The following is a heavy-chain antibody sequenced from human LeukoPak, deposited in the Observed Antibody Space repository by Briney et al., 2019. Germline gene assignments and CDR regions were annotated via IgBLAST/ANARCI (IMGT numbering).Heavy chain of an antibody. CDR3: AKDKYNFWSGSNYYYMDV. V-gene: IGHV3-23*01. D-gene: IGHD3-3*01. CDR1: GASISSSSYY. Sequence: PSETLSLTCTVSGASISSSSYYWGWVRQAPGKGLECVSVISGGAGSTYYADSVKGRFTISRDNSKNTLYLQMNSLTAEDTAVYYCAKDKYNFWSGSNYYYMDVWGKGTTVTVSS. CDR2: ISGGAGST. J-gene: IGHJ6*03.